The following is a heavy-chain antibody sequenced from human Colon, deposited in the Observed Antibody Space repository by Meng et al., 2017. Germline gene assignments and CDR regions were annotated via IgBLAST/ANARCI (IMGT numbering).Heavy chain of an antibody. CDR2: ISSDSRFI. Sequence: EIELVDAGGGLVKAGGSLRLSCAASGFIFSDYTMHWVSQAPGKGLEWVSSISSDSRFIFYADSVKGRFTISRDNAKESLFLQMDSLRVEDMGVYFCAKDPPGGTRFDPWGQGTLVTVSS. CDR3: AKDPPGGTRFDP. V-gene: IGHV3-21*01. D-gene: IGHD3-16*01. J-gene: IGHJ5*02. CDR1: GFIFSDYT.